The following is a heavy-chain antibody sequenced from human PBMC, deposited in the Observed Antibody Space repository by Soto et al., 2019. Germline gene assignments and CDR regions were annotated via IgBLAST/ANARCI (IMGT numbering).Heavy chain of an antibody. CDR3: TTKIPAVGGFDP. CDR1: GFTFSNAW. V-gene: IGHV3-15*01. D-gene: IGHD2-2*01. J-gene: IGHJ5*02. Sequence: PGGSLRLSCAASGFTFSNAWMSWVRQAPGKGLEWVGRIKSKTDGGTTDYAAPVKGRFTISRDDSKNTLYLQMNSLKTEDTAVYYCTTKIPAVGGFDPWGQGTLVTVSS. CDR2: IKSKTDGGTT.